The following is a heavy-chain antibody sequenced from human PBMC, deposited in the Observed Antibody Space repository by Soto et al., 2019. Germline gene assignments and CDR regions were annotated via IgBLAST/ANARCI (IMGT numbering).Heavy chain of an antibody. D-gene: IGHD6-13*01. CDR2: IIPIFSTA. CDR3: ASYLRTGSGSSWALGGGMDV. V-gene: IGHV1-69*13. J-gene: IGHJ6*02. Sequence: GASVKVSCKASGGTFSSYAISWVRRAPGQGLEWMGGIIPIFSTANYAQKFQGRVTITADESTSTAYMELSSLRSEDTAVYYCASYLRTGSGSSWALGGGMDVWGQGTTVTVSS. CDR1: GGTFSSYA.